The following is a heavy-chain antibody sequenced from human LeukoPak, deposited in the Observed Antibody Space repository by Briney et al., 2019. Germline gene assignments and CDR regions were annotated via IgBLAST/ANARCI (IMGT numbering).Heavy chain of an antibody. CDR1: GFDFSSHA. CDR2: FNDTGSCT. J-gene: IGHJ4*02. D-gene: IGHD3-10*01. Sequence: GGSLRLSCVASGFDFSSHAMTWVRQAPGKGLEWVSSFNDTGSCTYYADSVKGRFTISRDNSKNTLYLQMTNLRAEDTAVYFCAKDLLRIYWRTFDSWGQGALVIVSS. CDR3: AKDLLRIYWRTFDS. V-gene: IGHV3-23*01.